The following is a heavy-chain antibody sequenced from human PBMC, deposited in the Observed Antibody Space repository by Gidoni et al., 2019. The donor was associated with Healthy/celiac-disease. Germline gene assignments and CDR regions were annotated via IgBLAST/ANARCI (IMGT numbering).Heavy chain of an antibody. V-gene: IGHV4-61*01. CDR1: GASVSSGSYY. Sequence: QVQLQESGPGLVQPSETLSLTCTVSGASVSSGSYYWSWIRQPPGKGLEWSGYIYYSGSTNYSPSLKSRVTISVDTSKNQFSLKLSSVTAADTAVYYCARVLWFGELGIHYYFDYGGQGTLVTVSS. J-gene: IGHJ4*02. CDR3: ARVLWFGELGIHYYFDY. CDR2: IYYSGST. D-gene: IGHD3-10*01.